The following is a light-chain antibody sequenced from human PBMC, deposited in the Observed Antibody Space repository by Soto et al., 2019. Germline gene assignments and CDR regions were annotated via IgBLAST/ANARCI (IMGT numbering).Light chain of an antibody. Sequence: QSALTQPPSASGSPGQSVTISCTGTSSDVGGYNYVSWYQQHPGKAPKLMISEVSKRPSGVPGPFAGAESGHAAALTVSGLQADDEAVYYCNSFAGNNNLVFGGGTRLTVL. CDR2: EVS. CDR1: SSDVGGYNY. J-gene: IGLJ2*01. V-gene: IGLV2-8*01. CDR3: NSFAGNNNLV.